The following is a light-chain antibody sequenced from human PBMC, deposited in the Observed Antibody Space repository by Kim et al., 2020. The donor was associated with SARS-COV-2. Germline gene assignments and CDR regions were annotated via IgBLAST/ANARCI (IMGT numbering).Light chain of an antibody. J-gene: IGLJ3*02. CDR3: QVWDSSRGV. CDR2: YDS. CDR1: NIGSKR. V-gene: IGLV3-21*04. Sequence: SVAPGKTARITCGGNNIGSKRVHWYQQKPGQAPVLVIYYDSDRPSGIPERFSGSNSGNTATLTISRVEAGDEADYYCQVWDSSRGVFGGGTQLTVL.